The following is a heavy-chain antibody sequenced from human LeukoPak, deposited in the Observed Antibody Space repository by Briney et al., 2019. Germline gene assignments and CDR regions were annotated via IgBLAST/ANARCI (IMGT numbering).Heavy chain of an antibody. D-gene: IGHD1-26*01. V-gene: IGHV1-2*02. J-gene: IGHJ5*02. Sequence: ASVTVSCNASGYTFTGYYMGWVRHPAGQGLEWMGWINPNIGGTNHAQTFQGRGTMTRDTSISTDYMQLSRLRSDETDGYYCARDRSGSYQGFDPWGQGTLVTVSS. CDR2: INPNIGGT. CDR3: ARDRSGSYQGFDP. CDR1: GYTFTGYY.